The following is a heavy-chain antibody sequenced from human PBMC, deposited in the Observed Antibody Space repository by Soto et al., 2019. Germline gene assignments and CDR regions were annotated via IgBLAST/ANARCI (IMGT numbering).Heavy chain of an antibody. D-gene: IGHD3-3*01. CDR2: ISSSSSYI. Sequence: EVQLVESGGGLVKPGGSLRLSCAASGFTFSSYSMNWFRQAPGKGLEWVSSISSSSSYIYYADAVKGLFTISSANAMNSLYLQMNSLRAGDTAVYYCARGLVLRFLEWLSPLGYWGQGTLVTVSS. J-gene: IGHJ4*02. CDR3: ARGLVLRFLEWLSPLGY. V-gene: IGHV3-21*01. CDR1: GFTFSSYS.